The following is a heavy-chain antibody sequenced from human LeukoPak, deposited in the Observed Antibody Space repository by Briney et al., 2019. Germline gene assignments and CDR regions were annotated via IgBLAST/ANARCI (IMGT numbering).Heavy chain of an antibody. CDR3: ARMGYCSGGSCYPLDAFDI. CDR2: IYSGGNT. V-gene: IGHV3-53*01. CDR1: GFTVSSNS. D-gene: IGHD2-15*01. Sequence: GGSLRLSCTVSGFTVSSNSMSWVRQAPGKGLEWVSFIYSGGNTHYSDSVKGRFTISRDNSKNTLYLQMNSLRAEDTAVYYCARMGYCSGGSCYPLDAFDIWGQGTMVTVSS. J-gene: IGHJ3*02.